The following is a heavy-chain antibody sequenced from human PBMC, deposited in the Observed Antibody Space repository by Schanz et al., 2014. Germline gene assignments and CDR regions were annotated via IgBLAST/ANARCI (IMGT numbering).Heavy chain of an antibody. CDR1: GYTFSNDD. CDR2: MQPDSGKT. CDR3: ATMWGYCTATACQILEVLDV. J-gene: IGHJ3*01. D-gene: IGHD2-8*02. V-gene: IGHV1-8*01. Sequence: QVQLVQSGAELRKPGTSVKVSCKTSGYTFSNDDINWVRQAIGQGPEWMGWMQPDSGKTHYAEKFQGRVAMTTDTSTSTAYMELRSLRSDDTAMYYCATMWGYCTATACQILEVLDVWGQGTMVTVSS.